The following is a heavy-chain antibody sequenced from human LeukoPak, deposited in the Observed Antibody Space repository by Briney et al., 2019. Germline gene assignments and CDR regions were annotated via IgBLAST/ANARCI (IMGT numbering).Heavy chain of an antibody. CDR2: ISDSGGST. J-gene: IGHJ4*02. Sequence: PWGSLRLSCAASGFTFSSYAMSWVRQAPGKGLEWVSVISDSGGSTYYADFVKGRFTISRDNSKNTLFLQMNSLRAEDTAVYYCATNDKLHDYWGQGTLVTVSS. CDR1: GFTFSSYA. D-gene: IGHD3-22*01. CDR3: ATNDKLHDY. V-gene: IGHV3-23*01.